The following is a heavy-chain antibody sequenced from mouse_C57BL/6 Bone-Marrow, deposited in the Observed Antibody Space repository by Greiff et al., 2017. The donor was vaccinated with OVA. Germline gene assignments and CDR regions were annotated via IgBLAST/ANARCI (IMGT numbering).Heavy chain of an antibody. V-gene: IGHV1-31*01. Sequence: VQLQQSGPELVKPGASVKISCKASGYSFTGYYMHWVKQSHGNILDWIGYIYPYNGVSSYNQKFKGKATLTVDKSASTAYMEIRSLTSEDSAVYYCAKSYYYCSSYDWYFDVWGTGTTVTVSS. J-gene: IGHJ1*03. CDR1: GYSFTGYY. CDR3: AKSYYYCSSYDWYFDV. CDR2: IYPYNGVS. D-gene: IGHD1-1*01.